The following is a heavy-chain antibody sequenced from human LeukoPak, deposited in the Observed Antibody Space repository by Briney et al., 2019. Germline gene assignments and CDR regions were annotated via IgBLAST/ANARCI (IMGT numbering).Heavy chain of an antibody. J-gene: IGHJ4*02. CDR2: IYQSGSGSS. CDR1: GGSIISSNYY. V-gene: IGHV4-39*01. Sequence: SETLSLSCSVSGGSIISSNYYWGWIRQPPGKGLEWIGSIYQSGSGSSYYNPSLKSRVTIFGDTSKNQFFLRLSSVTAADTAVYYCASTLRFLPYRRFDYWGQGTLVTVPS. CDR3: ASTLRFLPYRRFDY. D-gene: IGHD3-3*01.